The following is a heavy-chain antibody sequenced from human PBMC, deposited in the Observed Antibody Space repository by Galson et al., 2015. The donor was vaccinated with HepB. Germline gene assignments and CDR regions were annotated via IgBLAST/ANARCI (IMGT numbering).Heavy chain of an antibody. D-gene: IGHD3-10*01. J-gene: IGHJ4*02. CDR3: ARVSYSLGSGRFDY. Sequence: ETLSLTCAVYGGSFSYYWSWIRQPPGKGLEWIGEIHPRGIPNYNPSLRGRVTISVDTSKDQFSLKINSVTAADTAVYYCARVSYSLGSGRFDYWGQGALVTVSS. V-gene: IGHV4-34*01. CDR2: IHPRGIP. CDR1: GGSFSYY.